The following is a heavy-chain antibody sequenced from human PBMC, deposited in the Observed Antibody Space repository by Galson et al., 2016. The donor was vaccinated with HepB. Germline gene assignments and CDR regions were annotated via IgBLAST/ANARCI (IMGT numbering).Heavy chain of an antibody. D-gene: IGHD3-10*01. CDR1: GYNFTHYA. V-gene: IGHV1-3*04. J-gene: IGHJ4*02. CDR3: ARDRRCGGSVSFYPLDY. Sequence: SVKVSCKASGYNFTHYALHWVRQAPGQRPEWMGWINTDYGNTKYSQKFQDRLTITRDTSATTANLELSSLRSEDTAVYYCARDRRCGGSVSFYPLDYWGQGTLVTVSS. CDR2: INTDYGNT.